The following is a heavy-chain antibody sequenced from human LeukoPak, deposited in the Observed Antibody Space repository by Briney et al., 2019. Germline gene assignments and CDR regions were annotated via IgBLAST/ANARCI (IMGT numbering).Heavy chain of an antibody. V-gene: IGHV3-74*01. CDR2: INSDGSII. Sequence: GGSLRLSCAASGFTFSTYWMHWVRQAPGKGLVWVSRINSDGSIINYADSVKGRFTISGDNAKNTLYLHMNSLRAEDTAVYYCVLVTTGSWGQGTMVTVS. D-gene: IGHD4-17*01. J-gene: IGHJ3*01. CDR3: VLVTTGS. CDR1: GFTFSTYW.